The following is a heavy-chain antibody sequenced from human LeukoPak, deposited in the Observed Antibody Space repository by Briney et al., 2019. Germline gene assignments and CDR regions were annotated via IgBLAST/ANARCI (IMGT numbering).Heavy chain of an antibody. D-gene: IGHD5-12*01. CDR1: GFTLCNNW. J-gene: IGHJ3*02. V-gene: IGHV3-74*01. Sequence: PGGSLRLSFVASGFTLCNNWRHWVPQAPGKGLVRVSRIDTDGSSTSYEASVKGRFTISRDNAKKTVYLQMNSLRAEDSALYYCARGLRPDAFDIWGQGTMVIVSS. CDR2: IDTDGSST. CDR3: ARGLRPDAFDI.